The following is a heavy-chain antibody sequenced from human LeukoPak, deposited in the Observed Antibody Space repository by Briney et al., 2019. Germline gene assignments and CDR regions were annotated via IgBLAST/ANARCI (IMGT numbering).Heavy chain of an antibody. CDR1: VFTFSTYA. J-gene: IGHJ4*02. CDR3: AKARVSSGRHFDY. D-gene: IGHD6-19*01. Sequence: PGGSLRLSCAASVFTFSTYAMSGVRQAPGKGLEWVSSISGGGDNTYYADSVKGRFTIFRDNSKNTLSLQMSSLRAEDTAQYYCAKARVSSGRHFDYWGQGTLVTVSS. CDR2: ISGGGDNT. V-gene: IGHV3-23*01.